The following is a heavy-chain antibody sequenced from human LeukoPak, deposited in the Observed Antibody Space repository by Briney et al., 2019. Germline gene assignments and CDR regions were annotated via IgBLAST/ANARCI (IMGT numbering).Heavy chain of an antibody. CDR1: GYTFTSYG. V-gene: IGHV1-18*01. Sequence: GASVKVSCKASGYTFTSYGISWVRQAPGQGLEWMGWNSAYNGNTNYAQKLQGRVTMTTDTSTATTYMELSSLRLEDTAIYYCSIGVMSEGTFDNWGQGTLLTVSS. CDR3: SIGVMSEGTFDN. J-gene: IGHJ4*02. CDR2: NSAYNGNT. D-gene: IGHD3-10*01.